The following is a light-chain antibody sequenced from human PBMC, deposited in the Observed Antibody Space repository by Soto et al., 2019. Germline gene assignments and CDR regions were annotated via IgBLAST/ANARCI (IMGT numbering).Light chain of an antibody. CDR1: QTISSW. V-gene: IGKV1-5*03. Sequence: DIHMTQSPSTLSASVRDIVTITWRASQTISSWLAWYQQKPGKAPKLLIYKASTLKSGVPSRFSGSGSGTESTLTISSLQPDDFATYYCQPYNSYSEAVGQGTKVEIK. J-gene: IGKJ1*01. CDR3: QPYNSYSEA. CDR2: KAS.